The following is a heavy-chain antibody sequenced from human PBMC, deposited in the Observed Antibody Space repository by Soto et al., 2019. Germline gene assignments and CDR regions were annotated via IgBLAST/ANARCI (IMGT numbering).Heavy chain of an antibody. Sequence: GGSLRLSCAASGFTFSSYAMHWVRQPPGKGLEWVSLISWDGSNRYYADSVQGRFTISRDNSKYSLYLEMNSLRPEDTALYYCAKDISRGPTKNYDFWSGPDYWGQGTLVTVSS. CDR1: GFTFSSYA. J-gene: IGHJ4*02. CDR2: ISWDGSNR. CDR3: AKDISRGPTKNYDFWSGPDY. D-gene: IGHD3-3*01. V-gene: IGHV3-43D*04.